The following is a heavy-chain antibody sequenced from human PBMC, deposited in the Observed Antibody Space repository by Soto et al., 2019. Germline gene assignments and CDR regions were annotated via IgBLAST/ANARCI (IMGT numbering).Heavy chain of an antibody. D-gene: IGHD3-10*01. CDR1: GFTVGNNY. CDR3: AKDGRGSGSHYNSFGY. J-gene: IGHJ4*02. V-gene: IGHV3-53*01. Sequence: GGSLRLSCAASGFTVGNNYMSWVRQAPGKGLEWVSLIYSTGTTKYADSVKGRFTVSRDNAKNTLYLQMNGLRAEDTAVYYCAKDGRGSGSHYNSFGYWGQGTLVTVSS. CDR2: IYSTGTT.